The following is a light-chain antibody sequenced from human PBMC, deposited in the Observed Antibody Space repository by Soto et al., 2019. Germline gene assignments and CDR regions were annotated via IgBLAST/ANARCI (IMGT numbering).Light chain of an antibody. CDR1: QSISNY. CDR3: QQSYGTPLT. CDR2: AAS. Sequence: DMEMTQSPSSLSASVGDRVTITCRASQSISNYLNWYQHKPGKVPKLLIYAASSLQSGVPTRFSGSGSGTDFPLTINSLQPEDFATYCCQQSYGTPLTFGGGTKIEIK. V-gene: IGKV1-39*01. J-gene: IGKJ4*01.